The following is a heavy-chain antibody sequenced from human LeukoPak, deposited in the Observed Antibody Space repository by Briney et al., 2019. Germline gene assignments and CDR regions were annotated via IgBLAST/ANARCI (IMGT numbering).Heavy chain of an antibody. CDR3: AKEDSSGWPYFDY. CDR1: GFTFSGYS. D-gene: IGHD6-19*01. V-gene: IGHV3-48*01. J-gene: IGHJ4*02. Sequence: GGSLRLSCAASGFTFSGYSMNWVRQAPGKGLEWVSYISSSSSTIYYADSVKGRFTISRDNAKNTLYLQMNSLRAEDTAVYYCAKEDSSGWPYFDYWGQGTLVTVSS. CDR2: ISSSSSTI.